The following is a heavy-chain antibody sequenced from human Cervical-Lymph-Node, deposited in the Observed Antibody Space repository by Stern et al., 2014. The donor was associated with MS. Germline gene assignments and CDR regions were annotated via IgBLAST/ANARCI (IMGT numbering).Heavy chain of an antibody. J-gene: IGHJ4*02. CDR1: GGSISGYD. D-gene: IGHD5-24*01. CDR3: ARSRDAYSPLAY. V-gene: IGHV4-59*01. Sequence: MQLVESGPGLVKPSETLSLTCTVSGGSISGYDCSWIRQPPGKGLEWIGHIYYRGSTNYIPSLKSRVSISIDTPKNQFSLKLSSVTAADTAVYYCARSRDAYSPLAYWGQGALVTVSS. CDR2: IYYRGST.